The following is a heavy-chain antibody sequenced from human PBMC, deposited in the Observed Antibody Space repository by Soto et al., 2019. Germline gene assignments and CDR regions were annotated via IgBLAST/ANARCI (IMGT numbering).Heavy chain of an antibody. D-gene: IGHD1-26*01. Sequence: HPGGSLRLSCAASGFTFNTYWMHWVRQAPGKGLVWVSRIHGAGSSTSYADSVKGRFTISRDNAKNTLYLQMNSLRVEDTAVYYGVRGVPNSDATTHEYWGQGALVTVSS. CDR1: GFTFNTYW. V-gene: IGHV3-74*01. CDR2: IHGAGSST. J-gene: IGHJ4*02. CDR3: VRGVPNSDATTHEY.